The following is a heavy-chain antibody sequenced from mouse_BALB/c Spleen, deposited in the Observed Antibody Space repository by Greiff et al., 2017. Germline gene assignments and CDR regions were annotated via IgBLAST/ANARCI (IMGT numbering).Heavy chain of an antibody. Sequence: VHVKQSGAELVKPGASVKLSCTASGFNIKDTYMHWVKQRPEQGLEWIGRIDPANGNTKYDPKFQGKATITADTSSNTAYLQLSSLTSEDTAVYYCARGITIPFYAMDYWGQGTSVTVSS. CDR2: IDPANGNT. D-gene: IGHD2-4*01. CDR1: GFNIKDTY. CDR3: ARGITIPFYAMDY. J-gene: IGHJ4*01. V-gene: IGHV14-3*02.